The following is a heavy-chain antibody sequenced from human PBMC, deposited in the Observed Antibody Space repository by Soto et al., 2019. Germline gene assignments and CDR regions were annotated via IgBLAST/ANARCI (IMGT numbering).Heavy chain of an antibody. Sequence: ETLSLTCAVYGGSFSGYYWSWIRQPPGKGLEWIGEINHSGSTNYNPSLKSRVTISVDTSKNQFSLKLSSVTAADTAVYYCARLGEYYDFWSGTYNWFDAWGQGTLVTVSS. CDR2: INHSGST. CDR3: ARLGEYYDFWSGTYNWFDA. CDR1: GGSFSGYY. D-gene: IGHD3-3*01. J-gene: IGHJ5*02. V-gene: IGHV4-34*01.